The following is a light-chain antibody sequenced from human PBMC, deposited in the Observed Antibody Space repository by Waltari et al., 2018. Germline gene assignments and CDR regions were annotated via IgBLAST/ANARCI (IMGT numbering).Light chain of an antibody. V-gene: IGLV2-14*03. CDR3: SSYTSSSTYV. J-gene: IGLJ1*01. CDR2: HVS. Sequence: QSALTQPASVSGSPGQSITISCTGTSSDVGGYNYVSWYQQHPGKAPKLMIYHVSKRPSGVSNRFSGSKAGNTASLTISGLQAEDEADYFGSSYTSSSTYVFGTGTKVTVL. CDR1: SSDVGGYNY.